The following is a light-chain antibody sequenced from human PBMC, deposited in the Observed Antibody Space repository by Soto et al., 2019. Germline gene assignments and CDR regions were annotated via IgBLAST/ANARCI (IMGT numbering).Light chain of an antibody. V-gene: IGLV1-40*01. CDR3: QSYVSSLSGSLV. Sequence: QSVLTQPPSVSVSPGQRVTISCTGSSANIGACYYVHWYQQLPGTAPKLLIYGNSNRPSGVPDRFSGSKSGTSATLAITGLQAEDDADYYCQSYVSSLSGSLVFGGGTKLTVL. CDR2: GNS. CDR1: SANIGACYY. J-gene: IGLJ2*01.